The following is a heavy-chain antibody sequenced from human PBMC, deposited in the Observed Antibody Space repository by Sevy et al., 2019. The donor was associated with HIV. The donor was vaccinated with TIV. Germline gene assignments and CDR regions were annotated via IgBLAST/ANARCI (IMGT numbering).Heavy chain of an antibody. J-gene: IGHJ3*02. Sequence: ASVKVSCKVSGYSVSDLSIHWVRQAPGKGIEWMGGYDPEDGETIYAQKFQGRVTMTEDTSTDTAYMELSSLRSEDTAVYYCATSPDYYDSSRDAFDIWGQGTVVTVSS. D-gene: IGHD3-22*01. CDR3: ATSPDYYDSSRDAFDI. CDR2: YDPEDGET. CDR1: GYSVSDLS. V-gene: IGHV1-24*01.